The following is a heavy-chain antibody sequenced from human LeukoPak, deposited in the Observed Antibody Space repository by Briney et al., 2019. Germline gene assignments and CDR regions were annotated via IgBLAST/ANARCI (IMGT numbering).Heavy chain of an antibody. J-gene: IGHJ3*02. CDR2: IYHSGST. V-gene: IGHV4-30-2*01. CDR1: GGSISSGGYS. Sequence: PSQTLSLTCAVSGGSISSGGYSWSWIRQPPGKGLEWIGYIYHSGSTYYNPSLKSRVTISVDRSKNQISLKLSSVTAADTAVYYCARDRGDYGAGGAFDIWGQGTMVTVSS. CDR3: ARDRGDYGAGGAFDI. D-gene: IGHD4-17*01.